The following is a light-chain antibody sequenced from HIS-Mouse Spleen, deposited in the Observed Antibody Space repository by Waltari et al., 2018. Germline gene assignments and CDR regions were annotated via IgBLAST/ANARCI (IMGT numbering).Light chain of an antibody. CDR3: YSTDSSGNHRV. J-gene: IGLJ2*01. V-gene: IGLV3-10*01. CDR2: EDS. Sequence: SYELTQPPSVSVSPGQTARTTCSGDVLPTKYAYSYQQQSGQAPVLVIDEDSKRPSGIPERFAGSSSGTMATLTISGAQVEDEADYYCYSTDSSGNHRVFGGGTKLTVL. CDR1: VLPTKY.